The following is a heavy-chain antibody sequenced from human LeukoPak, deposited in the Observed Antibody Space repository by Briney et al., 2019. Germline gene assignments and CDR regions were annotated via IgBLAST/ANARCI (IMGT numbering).Heavy chain of an antibody. CDR1: GGSFSGYY. CDR3: AGGTGWFDP. CDR2: INHSGST. V-gene: IGHV4-34*01. Sequence: SETLSVTCAVYGGSFSGYYWSWIRQPRGKGLEWIGEINHSGSTNYNPSLKSRVTISVDTSKNQFSLKLSSVTAADTAVYYCAGGTGWFDPWGQGTLVTVSS. J-gene: IGHJ5*02.